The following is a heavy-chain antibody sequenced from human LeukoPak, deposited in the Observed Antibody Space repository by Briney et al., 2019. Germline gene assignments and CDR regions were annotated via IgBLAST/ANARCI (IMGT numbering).Heavy chain of an antibody. CDR3: ARVPRVYYGMDV. V-gene: IGHV3-74*01. CDR2: INSDGSST. CDR1: GFTFSSYW. Sequence: GGSLRLSCAAPGFTFSSYWMHWVRQAPGKGLVWVSRINSDGSSTSYADSVKGRFTISRDNAKNTLYLQMNSLRAEDTAVYYCARVPRVYYGMDVWGQGTTVTVSS. J-gene: IGHJ6*02. D-gene: IGHD3-10*01.